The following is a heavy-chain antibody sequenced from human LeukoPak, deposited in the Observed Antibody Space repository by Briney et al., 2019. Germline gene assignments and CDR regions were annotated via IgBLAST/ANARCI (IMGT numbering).Heavy chain of an antibody. CDR3: ARRRYSSSSPYDY. J-gene: IGHJ4*02. CDR1: GGSFSGYY. Sequence: SETLSLTCAVYGGSFSGYYWSWIRQPPGKGLEWLGEINHSGSTNYNPSLKSRVTISVDTSKNQFSLKLSSVTVADTAVYYCARRRYSSSSPYDYWGQGTLVTVSS. D-gene: IGHD6-6*01. CDR2: INHSGST. V-gene: IGHV4-34*01.